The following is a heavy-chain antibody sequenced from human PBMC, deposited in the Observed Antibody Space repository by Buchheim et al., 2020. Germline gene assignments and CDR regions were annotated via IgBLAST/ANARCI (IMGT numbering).Heavy chain of an antibody. CDR3: SRARGYGGYDYEFYFHGMDF. CDR1: GFTFSDYY. Sequence: QVQLVESGGGLVKPGGSLRLSCAASGFTFSDYYMSWIRQAPGKGLEWVSSINSGASTIYYADSVKGRFTISRDNAKNSLYLQMNNLRAEDTAVYYCSRARGYGGYDYEFYFHGMDFWGQGTT. V-gene: IGHV3-11*01. J-gene: IGHJ6*02. CDR2: INSGASTI. D-gene: IGHD5-12*01.